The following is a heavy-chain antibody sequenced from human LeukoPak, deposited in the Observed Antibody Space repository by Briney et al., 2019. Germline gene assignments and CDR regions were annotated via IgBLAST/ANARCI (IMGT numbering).Heavy chain of an antibody. D-gene: IGHD4-23*01. J-gene: IGHJ5*02. CDR3: ARALPYGRIDP. CDR1: GFTFSSYG. CDR2: IKQDGSEK. Sequence: GGSLRLSCAASGFTFSSYGMHWVRQAPGKGLEWVANIKQDGSEKYYVDSVKGRFTISRDNAKNSLYLQMNSLRAEDTAVYYCARALPYGRIDPWGQGTLVTVSS. V-gene: IGHV3-7*01.